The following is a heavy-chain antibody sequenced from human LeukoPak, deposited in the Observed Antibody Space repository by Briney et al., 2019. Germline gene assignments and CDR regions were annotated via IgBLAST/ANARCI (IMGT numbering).Heavy chain of an antibody. V-gene: IGHV1-18*04. J-gene: IGHJ3*02. CDR3: AAEYGSGSFSGAFDI. Sequence: GASVKVSCKASGYTFTSYAISWVRQAPGQGLEWMGWISTYNDYTNYAQKLQGRVTMTTDTSTSTAYMELRSLRSDDTAVYYCAAEYGSGSFSGAFDIWGQGTMVTVSS. CDR2: ISTYNDYT. CDR1: GYTFTSYA. D-gene: IGHD3-10*01.